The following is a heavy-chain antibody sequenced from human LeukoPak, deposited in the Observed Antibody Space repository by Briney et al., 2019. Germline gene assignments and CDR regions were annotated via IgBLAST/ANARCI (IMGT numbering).Heavy chain of an antibody. V-gene: IGHV5-51*01. J-gene: IGHJ3*02. CDR3: ARRRGITGTTGPYDAFDI. CDR2: IYPGDSDT. Sequence: GESLKISCKGSGYSFTSYWIGWVRQMPGKGLEWMGIIYPGDSDTRYSPSFQGQVTISADKSISTAYLQWSSLKASDTAMYYCARRRGITGTTGPYDAFDIWGQGTMVTVSS. CDR1: GYSFTSYW. D-gene: IGHD1-20*01.